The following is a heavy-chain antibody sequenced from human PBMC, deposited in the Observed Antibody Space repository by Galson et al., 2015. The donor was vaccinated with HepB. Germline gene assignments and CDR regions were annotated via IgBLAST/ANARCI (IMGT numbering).Heavy chain of an antibody. CDR3: AKDQSRRSFRGGMDV. V-gene: IGHV3-30*18. CDR1: GFTFSSYG. J-gene: IGHJ6*02. Sequence: SLRLSCAASGFTFSSYGMHWVRQAPGKGLEWVAVISYDGSNKYYADSVKGRFTISRDNSKNTLYLQMNSLRAEDTAVYYCAKDQSRRSFRGGMDVWGQGTTVTVSS. D-gene: IGHD6-13*01. CDR2: ISYDGSNK.